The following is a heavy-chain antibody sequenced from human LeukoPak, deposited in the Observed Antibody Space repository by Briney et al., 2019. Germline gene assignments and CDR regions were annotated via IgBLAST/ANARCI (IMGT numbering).Heavy chain of an antibody. CDR1: GYTFTGYY. J-gene: IGHJ4*02. CDR2: INPNSGGT. D-gene: IGHD3-22*01. CDR3: ARDPQSYYDSSGGLHFDY. Sequence: ASVKVSCKTSGYTFTGYYMHWVRQAPGQGLEWMGWINPNSGGTNYAQKFQGWVTMTRDTSISTAYMELTRLRSDDTAVYYCARDPQSYYDSSGGLHFDYWGQGTLVTVSS. V-gene: IGHV1-2*04.